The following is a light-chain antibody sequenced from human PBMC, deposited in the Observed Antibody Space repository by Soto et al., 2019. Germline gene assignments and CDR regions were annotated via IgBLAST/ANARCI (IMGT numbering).Light chain of an antibody. CDR3: ISYTVSRAYV. CDR2: SVS. Sequence: QSVLTQPASVSGSPGQSITISCSGTSSDIGAYDHVAWYQQFTGKTPKLIIYSVSNRPSGVSNRFAGSKSGNTASLTISGLRAEDEADYYCISYTVSRAYVFGTGTKVTVL. CDR1: SSDIGAYDH. J-gene: IGLJ1*01. V-gene: IGLV2-14*01.